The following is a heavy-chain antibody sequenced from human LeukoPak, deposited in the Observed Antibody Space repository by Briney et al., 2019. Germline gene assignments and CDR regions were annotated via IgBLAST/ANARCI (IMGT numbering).Heavy chain of an antibody. J-gene: IGHJ4*02. CDR2: ISYDGSNK. CDR1: GFTFSSYG. V-gene: IGHV3-30*18. D-gene: IGHD5-18*01. CDR3: AKDLGYSYGYVADY. Sequence: GGSLRLSCAASGFTFSSYGMHWVRQAPGKGLGWVAVISYDGSNKYYADSVKGRFTISRDNSKNTLYLQMNSLRAEDTAVYYCAKDLGYSYGYVADYWGQGTLVTVSS.